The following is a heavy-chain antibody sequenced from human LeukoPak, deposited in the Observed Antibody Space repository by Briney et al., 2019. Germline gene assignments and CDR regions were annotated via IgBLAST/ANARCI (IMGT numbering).Heavy chain of an antibody. D-gene: IGHD3-22*01. CDR2: ITSRGEST. CDR3: ARDRPNYYGSDGHYYRRDGDY. V-gene: IGHV3-23*01. Sequence: GGSLRLSCAASGFTFSIYAMRWVRRAPGKGLQWVSSITSRGESTWYVESVEGRFTITRDTSENTLYLQMHSLRAEDTAVYYCARDRPNYYGSDGHYYRRDGDYWGRGTLVSVSS. CDR1: GFTFSIYA. J-gene: IGHJ4*02.